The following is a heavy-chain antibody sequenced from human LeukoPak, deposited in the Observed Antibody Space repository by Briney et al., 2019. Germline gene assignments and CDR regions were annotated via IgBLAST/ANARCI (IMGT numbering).Heavy chain of an antibody. CDR2: MYAGGTT. CDR1: GVIVSRNF. Sequence: GGSLRLSCAASGVIVSRNFMSWVRQAPGKGLQWVAIMYAGGTTDYSDSVRGRFHISRDSSNNPLSLQINSLRAEDTAVYYCARGSGSGRPLDRWGQGALVTVSS. CDR3: ARGSGSGRPLDR. V-gene: IGHV3-53*01. J-gene: IGHJ5*02. D-gene: IGHD6-19*01.